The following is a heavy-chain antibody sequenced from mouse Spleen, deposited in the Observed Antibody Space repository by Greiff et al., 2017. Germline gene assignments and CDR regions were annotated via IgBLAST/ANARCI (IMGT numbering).Heavy chain of an antibody. CDR2: IDPETGGT. Sequence: VQLQQSGAELVRPGASVTLSCKASGYPFTDYEMHWVKQTPVPGLEWIGAIDPETGGTAYNQKFKGKAILTADKSSSTAYMELRSLTSEDSAVYYCTRGITEGFDYWGQGTTLTVSS. CDR1: GYPFTDYE. CDR3: TRGITEGFDY. D-gene: IGHD2-4*01. J-gene: IGHJ2*01. V-gene: IGHV1-15*01.